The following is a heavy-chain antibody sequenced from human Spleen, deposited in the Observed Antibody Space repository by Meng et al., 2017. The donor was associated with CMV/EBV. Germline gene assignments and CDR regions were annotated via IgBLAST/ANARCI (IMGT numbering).Heavy chain of an antibody. D-gene: IGHD3-22*01. V-gene: IGHV3-7*01. J-gene: IGHJ4*02. CDR1: GFTFSSYS. CDR3: ARETFHYYDSRGYYFDY. CDR2: IKQDGSEK. Sequence: GESLKISCAASGFTFSSYSMNWVRQAPGKGLEWVANIKQDGSEKYYVDSVKGRFTISRDNAKNSLYLQMNSLRAEDTAVYYCARETFHYYDSRGYYFDYWGQGTLVTVSS.